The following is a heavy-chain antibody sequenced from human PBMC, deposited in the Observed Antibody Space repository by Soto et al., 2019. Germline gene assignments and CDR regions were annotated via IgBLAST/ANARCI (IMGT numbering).Heavy chain of an antibody. CDR3: ARDSYYGDYWYFDL. CDR1: GFTFSSYA. J-gene: IGHJ2*01. V-gene: IGHV3-30-3*01. D-gene: IGHD4-17*01. Sequence: QVQLVESGGGVVQPGRSLRLSCAASGFTFSSYAMHWVCQAPGKGLEWVAVISYDGSNKYYADSVKGRFTISRDNSKNTLYLQMNSLRAEDTAVYYCARDSYYGDYWYFDLWGRGTLVTVSS. CDR2: ISYDGSNK.